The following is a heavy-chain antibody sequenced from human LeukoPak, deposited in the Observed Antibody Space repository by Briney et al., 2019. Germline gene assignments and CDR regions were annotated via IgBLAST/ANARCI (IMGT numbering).Heavy chain of an antibody. D-gene: IGHD5-18*01. J-gene: IGHJ4*02. CDR2: INSDGRSI. CDR3: ARVRYSYGYDW. V-gene: IGHV3-74*01. Sequence: GGSLRLSCAASGFTFSSYAMSWVRQAPGKGLVWVSRINSDGRSISYADSVKGRFTISRDNAKNTLYLQMNRLRAEDTAVYYCARVRYSYGYDWWGQGTLVTVSS. CDR1: GFTFSSYA.